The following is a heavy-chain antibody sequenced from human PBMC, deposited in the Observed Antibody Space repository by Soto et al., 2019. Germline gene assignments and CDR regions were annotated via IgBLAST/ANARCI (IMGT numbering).Heavy chain of an antibody. CDR1: GGTFSSYA. D-gene: IGHD2-2*01. Sequence: SVKGSCKASGGTFSSYAISWVRQAPGQGLEWMGRIIPILGIANYAQKFQGRVTITADKSTSTAYMELSSLRSEDTAVYYCARGNRYCSSTSCYALWLDPWGQGTLVTVSS. CDR2: IIPILGIA. CDR3: ARGNRYCSSTSCYALWLDP. J-gene: IGHJ5*02. V-gene: IGHV1-69*04.